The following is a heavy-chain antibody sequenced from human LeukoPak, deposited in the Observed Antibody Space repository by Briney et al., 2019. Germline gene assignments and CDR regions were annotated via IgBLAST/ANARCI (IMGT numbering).Heavy chain of an antibody. V-gene: IGHV1-18*01. Sequence: SVTVSFKASAYAFTSNGISWAGEAPGPGLDLMGLISAYNCNTNYAQNLQGRVTMTPHTSSSTAYIELRSLSSDEAAVYYCANTLYGSGSYHWFDPWREGTLVTDSS. CDR2: ISAYNCNT. J-gene: IGHJ5*02. D-gene: IGHD3-10*01. CDR3: ANTLYGSGSYHWFDP. CDR1: AYAFTSNG.